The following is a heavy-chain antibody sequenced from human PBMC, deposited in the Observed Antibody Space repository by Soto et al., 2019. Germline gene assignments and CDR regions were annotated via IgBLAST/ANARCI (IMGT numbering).Heavy chain of an antibody. Sequence: GASVKVSCKASGYTFTSYAMHWVRQAPGQRLEWMGWINAGNGNTKYSQKFQGRVTITRDTSASTAYMELSSLRSEDTAVYYCARVGLAAAGRGGSDYWGQGTLVTVSS. D-gene: IGHD6-13*01. CDR1: GYTFTSYA. CDR3: ARVGLAAAGRGGSDY. J-gene: IGHJ4*02. CDR2: INAGNGNT. V-gene: IGHV1-3*01.